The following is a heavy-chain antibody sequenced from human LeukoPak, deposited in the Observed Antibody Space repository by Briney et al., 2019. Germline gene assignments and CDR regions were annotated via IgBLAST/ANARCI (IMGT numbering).Heavy chain of an antibody. J-gene: IGHJ6*02. D-gene: IGHD6-13*01. CDR3: ARTRRSSSWYTGDYYYGMDV. CDR2: ISSSSSTI. CDR1: GFTFSSYS. Sequence: PGGSLRLSCAASGFTFSSYSMNWVRQAPGKGLEWVSYISSSSSTIYYADSVKGRFTISRDNAKNSLYLKMNSLRAEDTAVYYCARTRRSSSWYTGDYYYGMDVWGQGTTVTVSS. V-gene: IGHV3-48*01.